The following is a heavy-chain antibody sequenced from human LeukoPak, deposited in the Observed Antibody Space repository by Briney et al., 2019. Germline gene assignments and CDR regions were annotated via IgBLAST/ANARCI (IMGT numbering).Heavy chain of an antibody. Sequence: PSETLSLTCTVSGGSVSSGSYYCSWIRQPPGKGLEWIGYIYYSGSTNYNPSLKSRVTISVDTSKNQFSLKLSSVTAADTAVYYCARDQEDYYYGMDVWGQGTTVTVSS. V-gene: IGHV4-61*01. CDR3: ARDQEDYYYGMDV. CDR2: IYYSGST. CDR1: GGSVSSGSYY. J-gene: IGHJ6*02.